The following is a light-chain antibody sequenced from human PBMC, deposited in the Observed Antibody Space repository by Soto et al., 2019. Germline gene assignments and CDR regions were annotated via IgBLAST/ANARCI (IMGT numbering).Light chain of an antibody. CDR3: QVWDSGSDPPDV. J-gene: IGLJ1*01. CDR2: YDS. CDR1: NIGSKS. V-gene: IGLV3-21*04. Sequence: SYELTQPPSVSVAPGKTARVTCGGNNIGSKSVHWYQQKPGQAPVLVIYYDSDRPSGIPERFSGSNSGNTATLTISRVEAGDAADYYCQVWDSGSDPPDVFGTGTKLTVL.